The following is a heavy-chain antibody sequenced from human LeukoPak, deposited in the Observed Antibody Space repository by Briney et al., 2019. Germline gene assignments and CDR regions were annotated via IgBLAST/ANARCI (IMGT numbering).Heavy chain of an antibody. CDR2: ISGSGDGT. J-gene: IGHJ4*02. CDR3: AKDGYTSSLIHPGATEFDF. D-gene: IGHD6-6*01. V-gene: IGHV3-23*01. CDR1: KFTFSSYA. Sequence: GGSLRLSCAASKFTFSSYAMRWVRQAPGKGLEWVSAISGSGDGTYYADSVKGRFTISRDNSKNTLYLQMNSLRAEDTAVYYCAKDGYTSSLIHPGATEFDFWGQGTLVTVSS.